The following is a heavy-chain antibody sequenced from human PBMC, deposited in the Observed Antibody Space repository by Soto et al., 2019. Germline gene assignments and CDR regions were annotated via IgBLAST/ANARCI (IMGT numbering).Heavy chain of an antibody. CDR1: GFTFSSYA. V-gene: IGHV3-23*01. J-gene: IGHJ6*02. CDR2: ISGSGGST. Sequence: GGSLRLSCAASGFTFSSYAMSWVRQAPGKGLEWVSAISGSGGSTYYADSVKGRFTISRDNSKNTLYLQMNSLRAEDTAVYYCAKEGPYDFWSGSEDYYGMDVWGHGTTVTVSS. D-gene: IGHD3-3*01. CDR3: AKEGPYDFWSGSEDYYGMDV.